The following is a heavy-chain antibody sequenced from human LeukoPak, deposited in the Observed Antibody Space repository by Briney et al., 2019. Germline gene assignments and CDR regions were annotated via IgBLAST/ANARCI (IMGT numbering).Heavy chain of an antibody. CDR2: IYYSGST. V-gene: IGHV4-61*08. CDR3: ARNQNNDAFDI. D-gene: IGHD2/OR15-2a*01. J-gene: IGHJ3*02. CDR1: GGSISNGGYY. Sequence: SQTLSLTCTVSGGSISNGGYYWSWIRQHPGKGLEWIGYIYYSGSTNYNPSLKSRVTISVDTSKNQFSLKLSSVTAADTAVYYCARNQNNDAFDIWGQGTMVTVSS.